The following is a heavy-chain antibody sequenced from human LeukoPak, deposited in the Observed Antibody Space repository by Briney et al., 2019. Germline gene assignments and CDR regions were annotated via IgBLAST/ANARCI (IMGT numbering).Heavy chain of an antibody. J-gene: IGHJ5*02. V-gene: IGHV3-21*01. D-gene: IGHD2-15*01. CDR2: ISSSSSYI. CDR3: ARVDGYCSGGSCYGSDP. Sequence: GGSLRLSCAASGFTFSSYSMNWVRQAPGKGLEWVSSISSSSSYIYYADSVKGRFTISRDNAKNSLYLQMNSLRAEDTAVYYCARVDGYCSGGSCYGSDPWGQGTLVTVSS. CDR1: GFTFSSYS.